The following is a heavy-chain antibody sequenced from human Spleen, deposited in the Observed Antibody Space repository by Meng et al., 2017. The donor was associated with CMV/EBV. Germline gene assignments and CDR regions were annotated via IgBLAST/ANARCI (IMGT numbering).Heavy chain of an antibody. J-gene: IGHJ3*02. D-gene: IGHD6-13*01. V-gene: IGHV4-38-2*02. CDR1: GYSISSGSY. Sequence: SETLSLTCTVSGYSISSGSYWGWIRQPPGKGLEWIGYIYYSGSTNYNPSLKSRVTISVDTSKNQFSLKLSSVTAADTAVYYCVFSWDDAFDIWGQGTMVTVSS. CDR3: VFSWDDAFDI. CDR2: IYYSGST.